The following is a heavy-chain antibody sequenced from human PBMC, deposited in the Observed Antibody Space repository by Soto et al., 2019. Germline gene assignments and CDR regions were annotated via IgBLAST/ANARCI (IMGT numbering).Heavy chain of an antibody. J-gene: IGHJ5*02. CDR3: ARRHLAVAASPRFDP. Sequence: QVTLKESGPVLVKPTETLTLRCTVSGLSITDSEMGVSWIRQPPGQPLEWLAHIDSSGEKSYRTFLKSRLAISKATPNSQIGLTMTNVDSADTATYYCARRHLAVAASPRFDPWGQGIPVTVSS. D-gene: IGHD2-2*01. CDR2: IDSSGEK. CDR1: GLSITDSEMG. V-gene: IGHV2-26*01.